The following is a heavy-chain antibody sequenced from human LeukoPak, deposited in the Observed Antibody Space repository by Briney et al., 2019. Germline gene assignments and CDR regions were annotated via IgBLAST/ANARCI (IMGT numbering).Heavy chain of an antibody. J-gene: IGHJ5*02. CDR2: MNPNSGNA. V-gene: IGHV1-8*03. CDR3: ATASGFGWTYWFDP. Sequence: ASVKVSCKASGYTFTSYDINWVRQATGQGLEWMGWMNPNSGNAGYAQKFQGRVTITRNTSISTAYMELSSLRSEDTAVYYCATASGFGWTYWFDPWGQGTLVTVSS. D-gene: IGHD1-26*01. CDR1: GYTFTSYD.